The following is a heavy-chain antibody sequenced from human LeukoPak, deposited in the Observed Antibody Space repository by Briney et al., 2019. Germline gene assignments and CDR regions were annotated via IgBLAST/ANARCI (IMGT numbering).Heavy chain of an antibody. Sequence: VKPSQTLSLTCTVSGGSISSGDYYWSWIRQPPGKGLEWIGYIYYSGSTYYNLSLKSRVTISVDTSKNQFSLKLSSVTAADTAVYYCARYQLLYPLSGMDVWGQGTTVTVSS. V-gene: IGHV4-30-4*01. D-gene: IGHD2-2*02. CDR3: ARYQLLYPLSGMDV. CDR2: IYYSGST. J-gene: IGHJ6*02. CDR1: GGSISSGDYY.